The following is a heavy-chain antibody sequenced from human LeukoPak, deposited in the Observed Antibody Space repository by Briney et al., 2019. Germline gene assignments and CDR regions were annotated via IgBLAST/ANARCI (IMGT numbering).Heavy chain of an antibody. CDR2: MNPISGNR. CDR3: SRGQSGRRFLADY. J-gene: IGHJ4*02. CDR1: GYTFSSYD. Sequence: ASVKVSCKASGYTFSSYDINWVRQATGQGLEWMVWMNPISGNRGYAQKFQGRVTITRDNSINTAYMDLINLRSEDTAVYYCSRGQSGRRFLADYWGQGTLVTVSS. D-gene: IGHD3-3*01. V-gene: IGHV1-8*01.